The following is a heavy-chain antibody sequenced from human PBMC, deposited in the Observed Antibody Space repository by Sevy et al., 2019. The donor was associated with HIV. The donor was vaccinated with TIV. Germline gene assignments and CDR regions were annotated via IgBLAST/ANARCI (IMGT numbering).Heavy chain of an antibody. D-gene: IGHD6-13*01. CDR1: GYTFTGYY. Sequence: ASVKVSCKASGYTFTGYYMHWVRQAPGQGLEWMGWINPNSGGTNYAQKFQGSVTMTRDTSISTAYMELSRLRSDDTAVYYCARDPALAAAGTIEGYYFDYWGQGTLVTVSS. J-gene: IGHJ4*02. V-gene: IGHV1-2*02. CDR3: ARDPALAAAGTIEGYYFDY. CDR2: INPNSGGT.